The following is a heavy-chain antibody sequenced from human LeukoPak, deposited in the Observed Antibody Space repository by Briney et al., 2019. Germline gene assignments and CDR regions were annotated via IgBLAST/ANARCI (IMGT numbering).Heavy chain of an antibody. D-gene: IGHD3-10*01. V-gene: IGHV3-30-3*01. CDR3: AKDQSSGPDYYYGMDV. J-gene: IGHJ6*02. Sequence: PGGSLRLSCAASGFTFSSYAMHWVRQAPGKGLEWVAVISYDGSNKYYADSVKGRFTISRDNSKNTLYLQMNSLRAEDTAVYYCAKDQSSGPDYYYGMDVWGQGTTVTVSS. CDR2: ISYDGSNK. CDR1: GFTFSSYA.